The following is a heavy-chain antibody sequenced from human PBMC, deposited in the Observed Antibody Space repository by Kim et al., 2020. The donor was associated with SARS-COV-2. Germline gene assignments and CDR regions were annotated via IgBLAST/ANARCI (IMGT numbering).Heavy chain of an antibody. V-gene: IGHV3-21*01. CDR3: ARGGYPRY. J-gene: IGHJ4*02. Sequence: GGSLRLSCATSGFTLSSYGLNWVRQAPGKGLEWVSSISSSGTNTHYADSLEGRFTISKDSAKNSLYVQMNSLRAEDTAIYYCARGGYPRYWGQGTLVTVSS. CDR2: ISSSGTNT. CDR1: GFTLSSYG. D-gene: IGHD6-25*01.